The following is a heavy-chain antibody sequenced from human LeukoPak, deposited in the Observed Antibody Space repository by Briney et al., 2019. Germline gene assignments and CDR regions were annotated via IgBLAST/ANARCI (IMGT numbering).Heavy chain of an antibody. J-gene: IGHJ4*02. Sequence: GRSLRLSCAASGFTFSSYGMHWVRQAPGKGLEWVAVISYDGSNKYYADSVKGRFTISRDNSKNTLYLQMYSLRAEDTAVYYCAKDLDTYYYGSAYFDYWGQGTLVTVSS. D-gene: IGHD3-10*01. CDR3: AKDLDTYYYGSAYFDY. CDR2: ISYDGSNK. V-gene: IGHV3-30*18. CDR1: GFTFSSYG.